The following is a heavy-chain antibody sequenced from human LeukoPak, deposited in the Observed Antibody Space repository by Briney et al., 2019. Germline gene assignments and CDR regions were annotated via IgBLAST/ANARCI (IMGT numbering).Heavy chain of an antibody. Sequence: ASVKVSCKTSGDTFSVYTVNWVRQGPGQGLEWMGRIIPILGIATYAQKFQDRVTITADRSTSTAYMELSSLRSEDTAVYYCARGRYYGSGSKNWFDSWGQGTPVTVSS. CDR2: IIPILGIA. CDR3: ARGRYYGSGSKNWFDS. CDR1: GDTFSVYT. V-gene: IGHV1-69*02. J-gene: IGHJ5*01. D-gene: IGHD3-10*01.